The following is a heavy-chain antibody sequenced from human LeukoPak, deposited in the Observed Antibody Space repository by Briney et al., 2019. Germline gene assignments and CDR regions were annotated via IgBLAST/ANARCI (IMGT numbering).Heavy chain of an antibody. Sequence: SETLSLTCTVSGCSISSYYWSWIRQPPGKGLEWIGYIYYSGSTNYNPSLKSRVTISVDTSKNQFSLKLSSVTAADTAVYYCARDSSRYGMDVWGQGTTVTVSS. CDR3: ARDSSRYGMDV. CDR1: GCSISSYY. J-gene: IGHJ6*02. CDR2: IYYSGST. V-gene: IGHV4-59*01. D-gene: IGHD6-13*01.